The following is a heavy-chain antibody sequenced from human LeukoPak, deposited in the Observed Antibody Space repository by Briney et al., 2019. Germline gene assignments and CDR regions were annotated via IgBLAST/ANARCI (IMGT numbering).Heavy chain of an antibody. Sequence: ASVKVSCKASGYTFTSYYMHWVRQGPGQGLEWMGISHPSGGSTSYAQKFQGRVTVTRDTSTSTVYMELSSLKSEDTAVYYCARYYGEGAFDYWGQGTLVTVSS. D-gene: IGHD4-17*01. J-gene: IGHJ4*02. CDR2: SHPSGGST. CDR3: ARYYGEGAFDY. CDR1: GYTFTSYY. V-gene: IGHV1-46*01.